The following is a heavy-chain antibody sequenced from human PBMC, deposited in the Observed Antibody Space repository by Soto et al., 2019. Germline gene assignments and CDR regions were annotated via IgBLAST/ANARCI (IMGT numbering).Heavy chain of an antibody. Sequence: SETLSLTCAVSGGSISSGDWCWSWVRQSPGKGLEWIGYIYYSGSTNYNPSLKSRVTISVDTSKNQFSLKLSSVTAADTAVYYCATAHCSGGSCYHIWFDPWGQGTLVTVSS. CDR1: GGSISSGDWC. V-gene: IGHV4-61*08. CDR2: IYYSGST. J-gene: IGHJ5*02. CDR3: ATAHCSGGSCYHIWFDP. D-gene: IGHD2-15*01.